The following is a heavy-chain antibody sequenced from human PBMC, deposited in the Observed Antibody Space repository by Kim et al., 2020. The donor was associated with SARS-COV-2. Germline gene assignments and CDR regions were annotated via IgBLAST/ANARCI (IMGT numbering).Heavy chain of an antibody. Sequence: SETLSLTCTVSGYSISSGYYWGWIRQPPGKGLEWIGSIYHSGSTYYNPSLKSRVTISVDTSKNQFSLKLSSVTAADTAVYYCARNGHNSYGYYFDYWGQGTLVTVSS. D-gene: IGHD5-18*01. V-gene: IGHV4-38-2*02. CDR2: IYHSGST. J-gene: IGHJ4*02. CDR3: ARNGHNSYGYYFDY. CDR1: GYSISSGYY.